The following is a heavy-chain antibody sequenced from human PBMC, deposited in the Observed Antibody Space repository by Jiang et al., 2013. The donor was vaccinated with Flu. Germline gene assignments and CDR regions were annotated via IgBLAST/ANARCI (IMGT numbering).Heavy chain of an antibody. CDR2: SALTMVT. CDR3: ARRLIVGAKYYFDY. D-gene: IGHD1-26*01. J-gene: IGHJ4*02. Sequence: SYGISWVRQAPGQGLEVDGDGSALTMVTQNYAQKLQGRVTMTTDTSTSTAYMELRSLRSDDTAVYYCARRLIVGAKYYFDYWGQGTLVTVSS. V-gene: IGHV1-18*01. CDR1: SYG.